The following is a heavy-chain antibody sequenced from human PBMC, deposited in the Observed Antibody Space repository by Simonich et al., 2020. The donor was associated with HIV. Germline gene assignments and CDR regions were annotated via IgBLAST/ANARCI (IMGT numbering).Heavy chain of an antibody. CDR3: ARNGIAARPDTSEVDY. CDR1: GGSFSGYY. CDR2: INHSGST. D-gene: IGHD6-6*01. Sequence: QVQLQQWGAGLLKPSETLSLTCAVYGGSFSGYYWIWIRQAPGKGLEWIGEINHSGSTTYNPYLKSRVTISVDTSKKQFSLKLSSVTAADTAVYYCARNGIAARPDTSEVDYWGQGTLVTVSS. J-gene: IGHJ4*02. V-gene: IGHV4-34*01.